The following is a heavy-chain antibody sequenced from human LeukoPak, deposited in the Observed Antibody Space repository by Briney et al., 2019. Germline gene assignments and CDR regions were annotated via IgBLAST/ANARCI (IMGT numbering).Heavy chain of an antibody. D-gene: IGHD1-26*01. CDR1: GFTFSSYA. CDR3: AKGGSGSYVDY. Sequence: GGSLRLSCAASGFTFSSYAMSWVRQAPEKGLEWVSGISWNSGSIGYADSVKGRFTISRDNAKNSLYLQMNSLRAEDTALYYCAKGGSGSYVDYWGQGTLVTVSS. J-gene: IGHJ4*02. V-gene: IGHV3-9*01. CDR2: ISWNSGSI.